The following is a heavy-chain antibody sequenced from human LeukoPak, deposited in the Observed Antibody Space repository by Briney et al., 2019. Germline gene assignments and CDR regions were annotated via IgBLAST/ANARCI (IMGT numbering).Heavy chain of an antibody. V-gene: IGHV3-48*03. J-gene: IGHJ6*02. D-gene: IGHD1-26*01. CDR1: GFSFRSFE. Sequence: GGSLGLSCAASGFSFRSFEMSWVRQAPGKGLECIAYITSTSGTIYHADSVKGRFTISRDNANNSLYLQMNSLRAEDRAIYYCARATELADPYFYYGMYVWGQGTTLTVSS. CDR2: ITSTSGTI. CDR3: ARATELADPYFYYGMYV.